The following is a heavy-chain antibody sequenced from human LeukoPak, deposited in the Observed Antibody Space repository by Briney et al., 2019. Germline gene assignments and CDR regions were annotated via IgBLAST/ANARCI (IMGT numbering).Heavy chain of an antibody. CDR1: GFTFSSYA. CDR2: ISGSGGST. Sequence: PGGSLRLSCAASGFTFSSYAMSWVRQAPGKGLEWVSAISGSGGSTYYADSVKGRFTISRDNSKNTLYLQMNSLRAEDTAVYYCAREKDSYGSWAGQYFQHWGQGTLVTVSS. J-gene: IGHJ1*01. CDR3: AREKDSYGSWAGQYFQH. V-gene: IGHV3-23*01. D-gene: IGHD5-18*01.